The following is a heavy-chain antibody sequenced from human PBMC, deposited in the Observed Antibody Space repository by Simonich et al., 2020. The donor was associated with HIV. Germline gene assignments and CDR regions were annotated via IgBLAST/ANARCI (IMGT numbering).Heavy chain of an antibody. V-gene: IGHV1-18*01. CDR2: ISAYSITT. CDR1: GYTFSNFG. Sequence: HVQLVHSGAAVKKPWASVKVSCKAAGYTFSNFGIGWVRQAPGQGLEGMGWISAYSITTKYAQKLQGRVIMTTDSSTNTAYMELRNLRSDDTAVYYCTRDPRNTAMVPFDYWGQGTLVTVSS. CDR3: TRDPRNTAMVPFDY. J-gene: IGHJ4*02. D-gene: IGHD5-18*01.